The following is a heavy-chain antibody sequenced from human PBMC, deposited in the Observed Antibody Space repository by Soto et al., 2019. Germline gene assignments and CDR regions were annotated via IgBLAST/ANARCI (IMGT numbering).Heavy chain of an antibody. D-gene: IGHD3-22*01. V-gene: IGHV1-69*01. J-gene: IGHJ3*02. CDR3: ARDLGPSFYYDSDRPLNPFDI. Sequence: QVQLVQSGAEVKKPGSSVKVSCKTSGGDFSSYSMNWVRQAPGQGPEWMGGIIPMFGTPNYAPRFQGRVTIAADESTTTVYMELSRLTSEDTAVYYCARDLGPSFYYDSDRPLNPFDIWGQGTMVTVSS. CDR2: IIPMFGTP. CDR1: GGDFSSYS.